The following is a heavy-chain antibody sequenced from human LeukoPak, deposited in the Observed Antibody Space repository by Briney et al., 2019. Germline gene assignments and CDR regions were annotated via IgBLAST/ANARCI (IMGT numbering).Heavy chain of an antibody. CDR1: GGSFSGYY. Sequence: SETLSLTCAVYGGSFSGYYWSWIRQPPAKGLEWIGEINHSGSTNYNPSLKSRVTISVDTSKNQFSLKLSSVTAADTAVYYCARGANYYDSSGYYYWGQGTLVTVSS. CDR3: ARGANYYDSSGYYY. D-gene: IGHD3-22*01. CDR2: INHSGST. V-gene: IGHV4-34*01. J-gene: IGHJ4*02.